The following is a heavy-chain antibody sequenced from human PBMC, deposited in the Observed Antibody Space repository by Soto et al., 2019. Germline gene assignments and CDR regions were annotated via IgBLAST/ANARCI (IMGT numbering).Heavy chain of an antibody. CDR1: GFTVSNNF. Sequence: EVQLVESGGDLIQPGGSLRLSCAVSGFTVSNNFMMWVRQAPGRGLEWVSLIYSGGSTYYADSVKGRFTISRDNSKNTLYLQMNSVRVDDTAVYYCARDGRGMSTVGMWGQGTRVTVSS. CDR3: ARDGRGMSTVGM. J-gene: IGHJ1*01. V-gene: IGHV3-53*01. D-gene: IGHD4-4*01. CDR2: IYSGGST.